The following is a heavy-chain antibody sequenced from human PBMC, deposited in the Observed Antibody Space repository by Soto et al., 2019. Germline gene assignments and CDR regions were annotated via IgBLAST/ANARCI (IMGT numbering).Heavy chain of an antibody. Sequence: SETLSLTCTVSGGSISSYYWSWIRQPPGKGLEWIGYIYYSGSTNYNPSLKSRVTISVDTSKNQFSLKLSSVTAADTAVYYCAGEVVVAASIDYWGQGTLVTVSS. CDR2: IYYSGST. CDR3: AGEVVVAASIDY. D-gene: IGHD2-15*01. J-gene: IGHJ4*02. CDR1: GGSISSYY. V-gene: IGHV4-59*08.